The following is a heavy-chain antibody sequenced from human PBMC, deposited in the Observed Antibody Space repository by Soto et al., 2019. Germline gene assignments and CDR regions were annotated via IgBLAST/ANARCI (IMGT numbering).Heavy chain of an antibody. J-gene: IGHJ5*02. V-gene: IGHV4-34*01. D-gene: IGHD5-12*01. CDR1: GGSFSGYY. Sequence: SETLSLTCAVYGGSFSGYYWGWIRQPPGKGLEWIGEINHSGSTNYNPSLKSRVTISVDTSKNQFSLKLSSVTAADTAVYYCARGLVEMATIGRWFDPWGQGTLVTVSS. CDR2: INHSGST. CDR3: ARGLVEMATIGRWFDP.